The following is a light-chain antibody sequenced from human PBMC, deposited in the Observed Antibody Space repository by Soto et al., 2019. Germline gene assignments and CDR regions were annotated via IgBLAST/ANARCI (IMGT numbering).Light chain of an antibody. Sequence: DLQMTQSPPSLSASVGDRVTITCQASQNINNYLNWYQQKPGRAPKLLIYDASNLEAGVPSRFRGSGSGIDFTFTISRLQPEDIATYYCQQYENLPTFGQGTRLEIK. CDR1: QNINNY. J-gene: IGKJ5*01. CDR2: DAS. V-gene: IGKV1-33*01. CDR3: QQYENLPT.